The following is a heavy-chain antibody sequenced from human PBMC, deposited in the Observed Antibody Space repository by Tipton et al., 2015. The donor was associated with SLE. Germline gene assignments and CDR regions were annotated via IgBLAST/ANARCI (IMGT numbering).Heavy chain of an antibody. Sequence: LRLSCAVYGGSFSGYYWSWIRQPPGKGLEWIGEINHSGTTNSNPSLKSRVTISVDTSKNQFSLNLSSVTAADTAVYYCASTPITIFGVVTNWFDPWGQGTLVTVSS. CDR2: INHSGTT. CDR1: GGSFSGYY. D-gene: IGHD3-3*01. J-gene: IGHJ5*02. V-gene: IGHV4-34*01. CDR3: ASTPITIFGVVTNWFDP.